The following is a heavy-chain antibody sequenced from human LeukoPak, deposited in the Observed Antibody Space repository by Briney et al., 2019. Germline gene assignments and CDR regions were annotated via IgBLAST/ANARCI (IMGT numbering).Heavy chain of an antibody. J-gene: IGHJ4*02. V-gene: IGHV4-59*01. Sequence: PSETLSLTCTVSGGSISSYYWSWIQQPPGKGLEWIGYIYYSGSTNYNPSLKSRVTISVDTSKNQFSLKLSSVTAADTAVYYCARGGEMATITGLYFDYWGQGTLVTVSS. D-gene: IGHD5-24*01. CDR3: ARGGEMATITGLYFDY. CDR1: GGSISSYY. CDR2: IYYSGST.